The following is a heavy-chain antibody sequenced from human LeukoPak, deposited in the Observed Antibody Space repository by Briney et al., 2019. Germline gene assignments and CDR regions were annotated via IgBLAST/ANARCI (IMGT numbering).Heavy chain of an antibody. Sequence: PGGSLRLSCAASGFTFNSYGMHWVRQAPGKGLEWVAFMRYDGSYEYYADSVKGRFTISRDNSKTTLYLQMNSLRSEDTAVYYCAKDGGLHLYYYYNYMDIWGKGTTVTVSS. CDR3: AKDGGLHLYYYYNYMDI. CDR2: MRYDGSYE. V-gene: IGHV3-30*02. J-gene: IGHJ6*03. D-gene: IGHD5-24*01. CDR1: GFTFNSYG.